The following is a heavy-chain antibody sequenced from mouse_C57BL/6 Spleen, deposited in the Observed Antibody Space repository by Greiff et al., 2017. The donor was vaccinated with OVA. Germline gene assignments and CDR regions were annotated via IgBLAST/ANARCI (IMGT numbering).Heavy chain of an antibody. Sequence: VKLMESGPELVKPGASVKISCKASGYAFSSSWMNWVKQRPGKGLEWIGRIYPGDGDTNYNGKFKGKATLTADKSSSTAYMQLSSLTSEDSAVYFCARGYGSSYDWYFDVWGTGTTVTVSS. V-gene: IGHV1-82*01. CDR2: IYPGDGDT. CDR1: GYAFSSSW. CDR3: ARGYGSSYDWYFDV. D-gene: IGHD1-1*01. J-gene: IGHJ1*03.